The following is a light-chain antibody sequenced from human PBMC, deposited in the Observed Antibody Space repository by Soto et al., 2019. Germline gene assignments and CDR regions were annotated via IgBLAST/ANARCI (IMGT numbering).Light chain of an antibody. V-gene: IGKV3-20*01. CDR1: QSLTNSF. J-gene: IGKJ5*01. CDR2: DTS. CDR3: QQYGTSEII. Sequence: IVLTQSPGTLSLSPCERATLSCRASQSLTNSFIAWHQQKPGQAPRLLIYDTSSRATGIPDRFSGSGSGTDFTLTISRLEPEDFAVFFCQQYGTSEIIFGQGTRLEIK.